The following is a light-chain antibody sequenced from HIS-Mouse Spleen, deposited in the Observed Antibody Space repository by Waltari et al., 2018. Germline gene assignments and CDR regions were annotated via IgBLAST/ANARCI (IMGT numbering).Light chain of an antibody. CDR1: SSDVGSYNL. Sequence: QSALTQPASVSGSPGQPITISCTGTSSDVGSYNLVSWYQQPPGKAPKLMIYEGSKRPAGVANRFSGSKSGNTASLPIAGLQAEDEADYYCCSYAGSSTWVFGGGTKLTVL. CDR3: CSYAGSSTWV. J-gene: IGLJ3*02. CDR2: EGS. V-gene: IGLV2-23*01.